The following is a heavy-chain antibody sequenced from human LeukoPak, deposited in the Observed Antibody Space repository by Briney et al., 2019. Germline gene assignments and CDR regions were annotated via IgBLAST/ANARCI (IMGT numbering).Heavy chain of an antibody. D-gene: IGHD3-3*01. V-gene: IGHV1-69*05. CDR3: ARSPTDFWSGYRSEYYYYYYMDV. CDR1: GGTFSSYA. Sequence: SVKVSCKASGGTFSSYAIRWVRQAPGQGLEWMGGIIPIFGTANYAQKFQGRVTITTDESTSTAYMELSSLRSEDTAVYYCARSPTDFWSGYRSEYYYYYYMDVWGKGTTVTVSS. J-gene: IGHJ6*03. CDR2: IIPIFGTA.